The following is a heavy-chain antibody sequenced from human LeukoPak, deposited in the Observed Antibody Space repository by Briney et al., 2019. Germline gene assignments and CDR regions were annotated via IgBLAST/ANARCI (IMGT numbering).Heavy chain of an antibody. D-gene: IGHD6-6*01. CDR1: GFTFSNYW. J-gene: IGHJ4*02. CDR2: INSDGSST. Sequence: GGSLRLSCAASGFTFSNYWMYWVRQAPGKGLVWVSRINSDGSSTNYADSVKGRFTISRDNAKNTLYLQMNSLGAEDTAVYYCTRDEYASSLDYWGQGTLVTVSS. V-gene: IGHV3-74*01. CDR3: TRDEYASSLDY.